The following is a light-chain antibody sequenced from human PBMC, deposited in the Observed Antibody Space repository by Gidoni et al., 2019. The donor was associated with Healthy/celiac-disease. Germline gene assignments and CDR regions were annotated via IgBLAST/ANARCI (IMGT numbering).Light chain of an antibody. V-gene: IGKV1-33*01. CDR2: DAS. J-gene: IGKJ3*01. CDR3: QQYDNLPT. Sequence: DIQMTQSPSSLSASVGDRVTITCQASQDISNYLNWYQQKPGKAHKLLIYDASNLETGVPSRCSGSGSGTDFTFTISSLQPEDIATYYCQQYDNLPTFGPGTKVDIK. CDR1: QDISNY.